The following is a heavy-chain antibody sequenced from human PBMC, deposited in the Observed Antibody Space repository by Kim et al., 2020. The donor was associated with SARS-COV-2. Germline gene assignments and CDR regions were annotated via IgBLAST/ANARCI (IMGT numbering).Heavy chain of an antibody. Sequence: ASVKVSCKASGYTFTSYGISWVRQAPGQGLEWMGWISAYNGNTNYAQKLQGRVTMTTDTSTSTAYMGLRSLRSDDTAVYYCARWDIVVVPAAIGRGGAYYYYGMDVWGKGTTFTVSS. J-gene: IGHJ6*04. CDR1: GYTFTSYG. CDR3: ARWDIVVVPAAIGRGGAYYYYGMDV. V-gene: IGHV1-18*01. CDR2: ISAYNGNT. D-gene: IGHD2-2*01.